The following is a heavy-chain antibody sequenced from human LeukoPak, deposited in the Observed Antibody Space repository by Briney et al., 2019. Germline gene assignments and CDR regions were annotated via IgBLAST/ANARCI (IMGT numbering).Heavy chain of an antibody. D-gene: IGHD6-19*01. V-gene: IGHV4-34*01. CDR2: INHSGTT. CDR1: GGSFSGYY. J-gene: IGHJ4*02. CDR3: AREYSSGWPGFDY. Sequence: SETLSLTCAVYGGSFSGYYWSSIRQPAGKGLEWIGEINHSGTTNYNPSLKSRVTIPVDTSKNQFSLKLSSVTAADTAVYYCAREYSSGWPGFDYWGQGTLVTVSS.